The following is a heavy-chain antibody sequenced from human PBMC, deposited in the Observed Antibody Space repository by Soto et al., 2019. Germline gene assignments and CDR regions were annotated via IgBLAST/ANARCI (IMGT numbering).Heavy chain of an antibody. D-gene: IGHD6-19*01. Sequence: PSETLSLTCTVSGGSISSYYWSWIRQPPGKGLEWIGYIYYSGSTNYNPSLKSRVTISVDTSKNQFSLKLSPVTAADTAVYYCARDLRPPGAGTWFDPWGQGTLVTVSS. CDR2: IYYSGST. V-gene: IGHV4-59*01. J-gene: IGHJ5*02. CDR1: GGSISSYY. CDR3: ARDLRPPGAGTWFDP.